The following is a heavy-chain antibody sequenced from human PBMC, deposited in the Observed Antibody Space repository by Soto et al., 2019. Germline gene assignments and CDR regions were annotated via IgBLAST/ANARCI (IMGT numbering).Heavy chain of an antibody. CDR3: ARRRSSTVVIGAMGY. CDR2: INPNSGGT. CDR1: GYTFTGYY. Sequence: QVQLVQSGAEVKKPGASVKVSCKASGYTFTGYYMHWVRQAPGQGLEWMGWINPNSGGTNYAQKFKGWVTMTRDTSSSKAYRELSRVRSEDTSAYYCARRRSSTVVIGAMGYWGQSTLVTISS. J-gene: IGHJ4*02. D-gene: IGHD4-17*01. V-gene: IGHV1-2*04.